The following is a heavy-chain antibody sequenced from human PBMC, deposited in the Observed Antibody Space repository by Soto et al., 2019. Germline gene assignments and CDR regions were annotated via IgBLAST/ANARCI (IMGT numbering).Heavy chain of an antibody. V-gene: IGHV4-34*01. CDR2: INHSGST. Sequence: SETLSLTCAVYGGSFIGYYWSWIRQPPGKGLEWIGEINHSGSTNYNPSLKSRVTISVDTSKNQFSLKLSSVTAADTAVYYCARGLIAARLRYYYGMDVWGQGTTVTVSS. J-gene: IGHJ6*02. D-gene: IGHD6-6*01. CDR3: ARGLIAARLRYYYGMDV. CDR1: GGSFIGYY.